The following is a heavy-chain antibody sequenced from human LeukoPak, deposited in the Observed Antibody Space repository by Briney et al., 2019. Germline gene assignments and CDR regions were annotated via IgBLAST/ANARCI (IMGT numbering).Heavy chain of an antibody. CDR2: INWSGRST. CDR3: ARAPITSPFYFDS. D-gene: IGHD2-2*01. V-gene: IGHV3-20*04. Sequence: PGGSLRLSCTASGFAFDEHGMSWVRQVPGKGLEWVSGINWSGRSTGYADPLRGRFTISRDNAKNSLYLQMDSLRAEDTALYYCARAPITSPFYFDSWGQGTLVTVSS. J-gene: IGHJ4*02. CDR1: GFAFDEHG.